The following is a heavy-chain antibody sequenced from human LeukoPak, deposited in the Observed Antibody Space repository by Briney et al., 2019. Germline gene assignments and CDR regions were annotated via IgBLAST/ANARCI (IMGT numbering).Heavy chain of an antibody. J-gene: IGHJ4*02. CDR1: GYTFTGYY. Sequence: GASVKVSCKASGYTFTGYYMHWVRQAPGQGLEWMGWINPNSGGTNYAQKFQGRVTMTRGTSISTAYMELSRLRSDDTAVYYCARSDSSGWYFDYWGQGTLVTVSS. D-gene: IGHD6-19*01. CDR2: INPNSGGT. V-gene: IGHV1-2*02. CDR3: ARSDSSGWYFDY.